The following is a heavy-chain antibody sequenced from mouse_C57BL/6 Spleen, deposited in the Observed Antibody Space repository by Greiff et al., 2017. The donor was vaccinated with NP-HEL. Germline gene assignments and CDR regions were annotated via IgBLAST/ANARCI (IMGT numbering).Heavy chain of an antibody. J-gene: IGHJ2*01. D-gene: IGHD1-1*01. Sequence: VQLQQSGAELVRPGTSVKMSCKASGYTFTNYWIGWAKQRPGHGLEWIGDIYPGGGYTNYNEKFKGKATLTADKSSSTAYMQFSSLTSEDSAIYYCARITTVVPLYFDYWGQGTTLTVSS. V-gene: IGHV1-63*01. CDR3: ARITTVVPLYFDY. CDR1: GYTFTNYW. CDR2: IYPGGGYT.